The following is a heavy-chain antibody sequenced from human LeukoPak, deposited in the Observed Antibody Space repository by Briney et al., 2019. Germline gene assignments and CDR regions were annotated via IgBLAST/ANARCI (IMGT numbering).Heavy chain of an antibody. CDR3: ARGRDGYNWGNYYYYMDV. V-gene: IGHV4-39*07. D-gene: IGHD5-24*01. Sequence: SETLSLTCTVSGGSISSSSYYWGWILQPPGKGLEGIASIYHSESTYYNPSLKSRVTISVDTSKTKLSLKLSCVTAADTAVYYCARGRDGYNWGNYYYYMDVWGKGSTVTVSS. CDR1: GGSISSSSYY. CDR2: IYHSEST. J-gene: IGHJ6*03.